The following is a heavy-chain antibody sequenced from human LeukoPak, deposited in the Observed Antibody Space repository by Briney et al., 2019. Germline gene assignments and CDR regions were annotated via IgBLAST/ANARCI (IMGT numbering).Heavy chain of an antibody. V-gene: IGHV1-24*01. J-gene: IGHJ4*02. Sequence: ASVKVSCKVSEYTVTEVSIHWVRQAPGKGLEWMGGFDPEAGGIIYGQKFEGRVTMTEDTSTDTAYMELRRLRSDDTAVYYCATHKTLDFWGQGTLVTVSS. CDR1: EYTVTEVS. D-gene: IGHD3-16*01. CDR3: ATHKTLDF. CDR2: FDPEAGGI.